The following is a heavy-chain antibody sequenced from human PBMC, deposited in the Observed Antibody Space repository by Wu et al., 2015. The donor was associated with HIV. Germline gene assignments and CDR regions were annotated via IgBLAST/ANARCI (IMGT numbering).Heavy chain of an antibody. CDR3: ARELYGAVSGLSMDV. CDR1: GYTFTNYY. V-gene: IGHV1-46*01. J-gene: IGHJ6*03. CDR2: TNTDGGNT. D-gene: IGHD4-17*01. Sequence: QVQLVQSGTEVMKPGTSLTMSCETSGYTFTNYYIHWVRQAPGQGLEWVGMTNTDGGNTRFAQRFRGRVTMTRDSSTKTVNLHLSNLKYEDTAVYHCARELYGAVSGLSMDVWGRGTTVIVS.